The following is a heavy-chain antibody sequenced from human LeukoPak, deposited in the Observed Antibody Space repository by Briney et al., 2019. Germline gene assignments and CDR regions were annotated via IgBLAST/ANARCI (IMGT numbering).Heavy chain of an antibody. CDR3: ARGYYGFDY. Sequence: GGSLRFSCAACGFTFSSYWMQWVRQPTGKGLVWVARINSDESLTSLADSVKGRFTISRDNAKNTLHLQMNSLRAEDTAVYYCARGYYGFDYWGQGTLVTVSS. D-gene: IGHD3-10*01. CDR2: INSDESLT. J-gene: IGHJ4*02. V-gene: IGHV3-74*01. CDR1: GFTFSSYW.